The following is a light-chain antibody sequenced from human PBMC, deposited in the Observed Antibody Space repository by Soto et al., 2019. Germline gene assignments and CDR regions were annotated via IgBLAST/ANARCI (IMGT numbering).Light chain of an antibody. CDR2: EVT. V-gene: IGLV2-8*01. Sequence: QSVLTQPPSASGSPGQSVTIPCTGTSSDIGGYNFVSWYQQFPGKAPKLIIYEVTKRPSGVPDRFSGSKSGNTASLTVSGLQTADEADYYCSSYGGSNNFVFGTGTKLTVL. CDR1: SSDIGGYNF. J-gene: IGLJ1*01. CDR3: SSYGGSNNFV.